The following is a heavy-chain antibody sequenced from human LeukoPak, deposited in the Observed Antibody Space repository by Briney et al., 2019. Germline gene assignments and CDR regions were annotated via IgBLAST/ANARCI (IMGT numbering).Heavy chain of an antibody. Sequence: SETLSLTCTVSGCSISSYYWSWIRQPPGKGLEWIGYIYYSGSTNYNPSLKSRVPISVDTSKEQFSLKLSSVTAADTAVYYCAREPRQSKQWPEPHAFDIWGQGTMVTVSS. CDR2: IYYSGST. V-gene: IGHV4-59*01. CDR1: GCSISSYY. CDR3: AREPRQSKQWPEPHAFDI. J-gene: IGHJ3*02. D-gene: IGHD6-19*01.